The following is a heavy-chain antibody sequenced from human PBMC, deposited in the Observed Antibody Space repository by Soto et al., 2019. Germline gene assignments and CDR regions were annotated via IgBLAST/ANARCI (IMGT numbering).Heavy chain of an antibody. Sequence: GGSLRLSCAASGFTFSAYAFHWVRQAPGKGLEWVSAISGSGGSTYYADSVKGRFTISRDNSKNTLYLQMNSLRAEDTAVYYCAKDHNWNYGGPSDYWGQGTLVTVS. J-gene: IGHJ4*02. V-gene: IGHV3-23*01. D-gene: IGHD1-7*01. CDR1: GFTFSAYA. CDR2: ISGSGGST. CDR3: AKDHNWNYGGPSDY.